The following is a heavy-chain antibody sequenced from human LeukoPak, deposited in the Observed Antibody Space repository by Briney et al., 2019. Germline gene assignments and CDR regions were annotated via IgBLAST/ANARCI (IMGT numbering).Heavy chain of an antibody. D-gene: IGHD2-2*01. V-gene: IGHV3-48*04. J-gene: IGHJ4*02. CDR2: ISSSGSTI. Sequence: GGSLRLSCAASGFTSSSYTMNWVRQAPGKGLEWVSYISSSGSTIYYADSVRGRFTISRDNAKNSLYLQMNSLRAEDTAVYYCARAPQGYCSSTSCYAEYFDYWGQGTLVTVSS. CDR1: GFTSSSYT. CDR3: ARAPQGYCSSTSCYAEYFDY.